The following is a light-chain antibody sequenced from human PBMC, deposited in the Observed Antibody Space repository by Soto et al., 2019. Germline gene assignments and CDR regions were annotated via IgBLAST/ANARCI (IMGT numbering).Light chain of an antibody. Sequence: QSALTQPASVSGSPGQSITISCTGTSSDVGGYNYVSWYQQHPGKAPKLMIYEVSNRPSGVSNSFSGSKSGNPASLTISGLQAEDEADYYCSSYTSSSTLVFGGGTKLTVL. CDR3: SSYTSSSTLV. V-gene: IGLV2-14*01. CDR1: SSDVGGYNY. J-gene: IGLJ3*02. CDR2: EVS.